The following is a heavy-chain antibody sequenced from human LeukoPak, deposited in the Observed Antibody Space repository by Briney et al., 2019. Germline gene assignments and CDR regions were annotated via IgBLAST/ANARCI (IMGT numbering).Heavy chain of an antibody. CDR2: IRYDGSNK. J-gene: IGHJ5*02. CDR3: AKDRQQLVTA. Sequence: GGSLRLSCAASGFTFSSYGMHWVRQAPGKGLEWVAFIRYDGSNKCYADSVKGRFTISRDNSKNTLYLQMNSLRAEDTAVYYCAKDRQQLVTAWGQGTLVTVSS. V-gene: IGHV3-30*02. CDR1: GFTFSSYG. D-gene: IGHD6-13*01.